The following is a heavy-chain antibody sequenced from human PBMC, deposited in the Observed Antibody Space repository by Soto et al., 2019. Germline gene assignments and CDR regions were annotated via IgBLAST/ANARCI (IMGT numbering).Heavy chain of an antibody. D-gene: IGHD6-13*01. CDR2: ISSSSSYI. CDR1: GFTFSSYS. J-gene: IGHJ3*02. V-gene: IGHV3-21*01. Sequence: EVQLVESGGGLVKPGGSLRLSCAASGFTFSSYSMNWVRQAPGKGLEWVSSISSSSSYIYYADSVKGRFTISRDNAKNSLYLQMNSLRAEDTAVYYCASYSSIIPLDAFDIWGQGTMVTVSS. CDR3: ASYSSIIPLDAFDI.